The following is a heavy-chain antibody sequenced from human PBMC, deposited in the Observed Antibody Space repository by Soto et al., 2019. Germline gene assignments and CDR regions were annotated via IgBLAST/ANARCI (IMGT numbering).Heavy chain of an antibody. CDR2: IYCSGTT. CDR1: GGSIRSGGYY. J-gene: IGHJ6*04. D-gene: IGHD5-12*01. V-gene: IGHV4-31*03. CDR3: ARDRLMATSGTARYYYGSNV. Sequence: TLSLTCTVSGGSIRSGGYYWTWIRHFPGKGLEWIGNIYCSGTTYYNPSLKSRLTMYVDTSKNQFSLRLNSVTAADTAMYFCARDRLMATSGTARYYYGSNVWVYGTNVTVSS.